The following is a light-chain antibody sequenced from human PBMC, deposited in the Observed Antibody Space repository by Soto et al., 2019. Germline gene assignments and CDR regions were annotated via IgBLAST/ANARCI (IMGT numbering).Light chain of an antibody. CDR1: SSNVGSYKL. J-gene: IGLJ1*01. Sequence: SALTQPASVSGSPGQSITISCTGTSSNVGSYKLVSWYQQHPGKAPKLMIFEVNKRPSGVSNRFPGSKSGNTASLTISGLKVEDEADYYCYSSGGSPTYVFGTGTKVTVL. V-gene: IGLV2-23*02. CDR3: YSSGGSPTYV. CDR2: EVN.